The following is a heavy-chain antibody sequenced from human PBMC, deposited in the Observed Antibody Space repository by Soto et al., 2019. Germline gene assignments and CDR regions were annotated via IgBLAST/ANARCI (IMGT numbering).Heavy chain of an antibody. V-gene: IGHV3-11*06. J-gene: IGHJ3*02. D-gene: IGHD4-17*01. CDR2: ISSSSSYT. CDR3: ARDQFGATVIQGAFDI. Sequence: GSLRLSCAASGFTFSDYYMSWIRQAPGKGLEWVSYISSSSSYTNYADSVKGRFTISRDNAKNSLYLQMNSLRDEDTAVYYCARDQFGATVIQGAFDIWGQGTMVTVSS. CDR1: GFTFSDYY.